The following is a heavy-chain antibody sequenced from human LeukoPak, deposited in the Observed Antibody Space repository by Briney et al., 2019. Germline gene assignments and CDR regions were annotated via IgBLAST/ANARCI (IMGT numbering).Heavy chain of an antibody. Sequence: PSETLSLTCTVSGGSISSGGYYWSWIRQHPGKGLEWIGYIYYSGSTYYNPSLKSRVTISVDTSKNQFSLKLSSVTAADTAVYYCARDRDYYDSSGYSGYFDYWDQGTLVTVSS. CDR3: ARDRDYYDSSGYSGYFDY. V-gene: IGHV4-31*03. CDR1: GGSISSGGYY. CDR2: IYYSGST. J-gene: IGHJ4*02. D-gene: IGHD3-22*01.